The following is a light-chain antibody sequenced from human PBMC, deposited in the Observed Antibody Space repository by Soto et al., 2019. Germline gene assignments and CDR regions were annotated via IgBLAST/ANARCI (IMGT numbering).Light chain of an antibody. CDR3: QQYYSSPPT. Sequence: DIVLTQSPDSLAVSLGERATFNCKSSQSVFSSSNYGNYLAWYQQKPRQSPKLLIYWASTRESGVPDRFSGSGSGTDFTLTISNLQAEDVAVYYCQQYYSSPPTFGQGTKVEIK. J-gene: IGKJ1*01. CDR2: WAS. V-gene: IGKV4-1*01. CDR1: QSVFSSSNYGNY.